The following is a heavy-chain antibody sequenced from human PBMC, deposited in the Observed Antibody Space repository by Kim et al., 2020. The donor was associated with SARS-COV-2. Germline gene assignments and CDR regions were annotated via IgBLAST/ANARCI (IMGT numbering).Heavy chain of an antibody. Sequence: GGSLRLSCAASGFTFGSYGMTWVRQAPGKGLEWVSTISGSGSGTYYADSVKGRFTISRDNSKNTLYLQMNSLRAEDTAVYYCAMGHYDGGGIFDSWGQGT. CDR3: AMGHYDGGGIFDS. CDR2: ISGSGSGT. J-gene: IGHJ4*02. D-gene: IGHD3-22*01. CDR1: GFTFGSYG. V-gene: IGHV3-23*01.